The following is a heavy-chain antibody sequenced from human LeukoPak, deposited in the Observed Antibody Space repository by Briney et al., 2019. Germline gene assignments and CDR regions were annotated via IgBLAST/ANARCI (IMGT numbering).Heavy chain of an antibody. V-gene: IGHV4-38-2*02. CDR3: ARAVGYFDWLPLFDY. D-gene: IGHD3-9*01. Sequence: MSSETLSLTCTVSGYSIRSGFYWGWIRQPPGKGLEWIGNIYHSGITYYTPSLKSRVTISVDTSKNQFYLKLSSVTAADTAVYYCARAVGYFDWLPLFDYWGQGTLVTVSS. CDR2: IYHSGIT. CDR1: GYSIRSGFY. J-gene: IGHJ4*02.